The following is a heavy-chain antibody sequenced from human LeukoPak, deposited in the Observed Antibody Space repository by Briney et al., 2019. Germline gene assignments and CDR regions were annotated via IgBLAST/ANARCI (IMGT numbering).Heavy chain of an antibody. Sequence: PSETLSLTCTVSGGSISSYYWSWIRQSAGKGLEWIGRIYTSGSIYYNPSLKSRVTMSVDTSKNQFSLKLNSVTAADTAVYYCARDRAYCSSTSCYWFDPWGQGTLVTVSS. CDR1: GGSISSYY. V-gene: IGHV4-4*07. CDR3: ARDRAYCSSTSCYWFDP. J-gene: IGHJ5*02. CDR2: IYTSGSI. D-gene: IGHD2-2*01.